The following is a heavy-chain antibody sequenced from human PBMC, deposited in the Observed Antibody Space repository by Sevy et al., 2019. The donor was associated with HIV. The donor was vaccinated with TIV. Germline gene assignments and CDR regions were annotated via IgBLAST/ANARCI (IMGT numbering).Heavy chain of an antibody. V-gene: IGHV1-69*13. CDR1: GGTFSSYA. CDR2: IIPIFNTA. CDR3: ARVRYCSGSSCYPGFDY. J-gene: IGHJ4*02. Sequence: ASVKVSCKASGGTFSSYAISWVRQAPGQGLEWMGGIIPIFNTANYAQRFQGRVTITGDESTSTAYMELSSLRSEDTAVYYCARVRYCSGSSCYPGFDYWGQGTLVTVSS. D-gene: IGHD2-15*01.